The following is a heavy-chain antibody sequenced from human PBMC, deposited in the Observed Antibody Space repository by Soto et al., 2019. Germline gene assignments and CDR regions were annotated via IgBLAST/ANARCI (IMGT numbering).Heavy chain of an antibody. CDR3: TRGPRPISTGTGAY. CDR2: INRRGTST. J-gene: IGHJ4*02. V-gene: IGHV3-7*01. CDR1: GFRFSDYP. Sequence: EGSLRLSCVGSGFRFSDYPLSWVRQAPGQGLEWVANINRRGTSTNYVDSVRGRFTISRDNVNDTLYLQMNNLRAEDSGLYYCTRGPRPISTGTGAYWGQGTQVTVSS. D-gene: IGHD3-10*01.